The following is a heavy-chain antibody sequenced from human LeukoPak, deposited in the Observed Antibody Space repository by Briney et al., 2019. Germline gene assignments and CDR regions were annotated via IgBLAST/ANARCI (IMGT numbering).Heavy chain of an antibody. Sequence: ASVKVSCKASGYNLAAYYMHWVRQAAGQGLEWMGWMNPNSGNTGYAQKFQGRVTITRNTSISTAHMELSSLKSEDTAVYYCARGRIAAAGTYYYYMDVWGKGTTVTVSS. J-gene: IGHJ6*03. CDR1: GYNLAAYY. CDR3: ARGRIAAAGTYYYYMDV. D-gene: IGHD6-13*01. CDR2: MNPNSGNT. V-gene: IGHV1-8*03.